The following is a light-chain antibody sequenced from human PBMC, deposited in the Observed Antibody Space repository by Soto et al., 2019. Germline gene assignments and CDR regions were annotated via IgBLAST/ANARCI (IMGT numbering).Light chain of an antibody. CDR3: QQYNCDSTPLT. V-gene: IGKV1-5*03. CDR1: ESISTW. Sequence: DIQMTQSPSTLSASVGYRFTITCRASESISTWLAWYQQKPGKAPNLLIYKASTLESGVPSRFSGSGSGTEFTLTISCLQPDDVATYHCQQYNCDSTPLTFGQGTTGDIK. J-gene: IGKJ1*01. CDR2: KAS.